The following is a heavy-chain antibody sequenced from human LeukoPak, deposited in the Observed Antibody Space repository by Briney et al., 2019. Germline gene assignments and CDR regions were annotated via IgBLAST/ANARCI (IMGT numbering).Heavy chain of an antibody. D-gene: IGHD2-2*01. CDR1: GFTFSSYA. CDR2: ISGSGGST. J-gene: IGHJ4*02. V-gene: IGHV3-23*01. Sequence: TGGSLRLSCAASGFTFSSYAMSWVRQAPGKGLEWVSAISGSGGSTYYADSVKGRFTISRDNSKNTLYLQMNSLRAEDTAVYYCAKVPLGYCSSTSCSPPFDYWGQGTLVTVSS. CDR3: AKVPLGYCSSTSCSPPFDY.